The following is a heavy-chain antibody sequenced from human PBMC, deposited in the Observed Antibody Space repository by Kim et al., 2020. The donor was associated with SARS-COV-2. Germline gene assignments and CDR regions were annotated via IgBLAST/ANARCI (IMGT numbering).Heavy chain of an antibody. D-gene: IGHD1-26*01. Sequence: GGSLRLSCAASRFTFSSYGMHWVRQAPGKGLEWVAVISYDGSNKYYTDSVKGRFTISRDNSKNTLYLQMNSLRAEDTAVYYCAKDLGWERLRNAFDIWGHGTMGTVSS. CDR3: AKDLGWERLRNAFDI. CDR2: ISYDGSNK. J-gene: IGHJ3*02. V-gene: IGHV3-30*18. CDR1: RFTFSSYG.